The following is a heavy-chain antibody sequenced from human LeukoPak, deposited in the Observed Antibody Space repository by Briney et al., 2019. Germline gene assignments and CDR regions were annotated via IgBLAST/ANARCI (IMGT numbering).Heavy chain of an antibody. CDR1: GGSISSYY. Sequence: PSETLSLTCTVSGGSISSYYWGWIRQPPGKGLEWIGSKYYSGNTYYSPSLKSRVTISVDTSRNKFALKLNSVTAADTAVYFCARHRLEGDTFDIWGQGTKVTVSS. V-gene: IGHV4-39*01. CDR3: ARHRLEGDTFDI. J-gene: IGHJ3*02. D-gene: IGHD3-3*01. CDR2: KYYSGNT.